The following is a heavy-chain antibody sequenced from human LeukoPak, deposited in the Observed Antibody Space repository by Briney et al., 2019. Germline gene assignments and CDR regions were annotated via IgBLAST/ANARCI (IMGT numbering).Heavy chain of an antibody. D-gene: IGHD5-12*01. CDR1: GFTFDEYG. Sequence: GGSLRLSCAASGFTFDEYGMSWVRQAPGKGLEWVSGINCNGGSTGYADSVKGRFTISRDNAKNSLYLQMNSLRAEDTALYYCARVATPATADAFDIWGQGTMVTVSS. CDR2: INCNGGST. J-gene: IGHJ3*02. CDR3: ARVATPATADAFDI. V-gene: IGHV3-20*04.